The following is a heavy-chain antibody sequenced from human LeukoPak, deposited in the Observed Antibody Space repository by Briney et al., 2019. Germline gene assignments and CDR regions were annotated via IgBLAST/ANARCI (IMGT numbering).Heavy chain of an antibody. CDR2: INPNSGGT. CDR1: GYTFTGYY. D-gene: IGHD6-19*01. Sequence: RASVKVSCKASGYTFTGYYMHWVRQAPGQGLEWMGWINPNSGGTNYAQKFQGRVTMTRDTSISTAYMELSRLRSDDTAVYYCARDLYSSGWTDAFDIWGQGTMVTVSS. CDR3: ARDLYSSGWTDAFDI. J-gene: IGHJ3*02. V-gene: IGHV1-2*02.